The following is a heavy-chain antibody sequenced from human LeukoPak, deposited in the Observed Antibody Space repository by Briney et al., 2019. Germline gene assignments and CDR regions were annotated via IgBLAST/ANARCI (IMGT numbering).Heavy chain of an antibody. Sequence: SETLSLTCTVSGGSISNNNYYWGWIRQPPGKGLEWIGNIYYSGTTYYNPSLKSRVTISVDTSKNQFSLKLSSVTAADTAVYYCARARVSTSWYPFAYWGQGALVSVSS. CDR3: ARARVSTSWYPFAY. D-gene: IGHD2-2*01. CDR2: IYYSGTT. V-gene: IGHV4-39*07. J-gene: IGHJ4*02. CDR1: GGSISNNNYY.